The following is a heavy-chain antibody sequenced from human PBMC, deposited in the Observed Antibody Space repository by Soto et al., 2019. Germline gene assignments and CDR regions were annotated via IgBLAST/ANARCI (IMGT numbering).Heavy chain of an antibody. D-gene: IGHD3-9*01. Sequence: QVQLQESGPGLVKPSQTLSLTCTVSGGSISSGGYYWSWIRQHPGKGLEWIGYIYYSGSTYYNPSLKSRVTISVDTSKNQFSLKLSSVTAADTAVYYCVRLNYYDILTGYYTGYYMDVWGKGTTVTVSS. V-gene: IGHV4-31*03. CDR3: VRLNYYDILTGYYTGYYMDV. CDR2: IYYSGST. J-gene: IGHJ6*03. CDR1: GGSISSGGYY.